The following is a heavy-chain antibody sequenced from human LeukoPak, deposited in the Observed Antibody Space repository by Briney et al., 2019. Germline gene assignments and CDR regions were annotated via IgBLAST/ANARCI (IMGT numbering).Heavy chain of an antibody. D-gene: IGHD3-10*01. J-gene: IGHJ4*02. CDR3: ARDLGLGYHGSGSLYFDY. CDR1: GYTFSTYG. Sequence: ASVRVSCQASGYTFSTYGISWVRQAPGQGLEWMGWISAHSGNTNYAQKFQGRVTMTTDTSTSTAYMELRSLRSDDTAVYYCARDLGLGYHGSGSLYFDYWGQGTLVTVSA. CDR2: ISAHSGNT. V-gene: IGHV1-18*01.